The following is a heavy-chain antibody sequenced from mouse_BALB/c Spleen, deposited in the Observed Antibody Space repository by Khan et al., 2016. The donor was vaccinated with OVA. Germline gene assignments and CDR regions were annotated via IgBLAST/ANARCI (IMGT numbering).Heavy chain of an antibody. D-gene: IGHD2-3*01. CDR2: IDPENGNT. CDR3: ARAGYSPWFAY. J-gene: IGHJ3*01. CDR1: GFNIKDYY. V-gene: IGHV14-1*02. Sequence: EVQLQQSGAELVRPGALVKLSCKASGFNIKDYYIHWVKQRPEQGLEWIGWIDPENGNTIYDPKFKGKANITADKSSNTAYLHFSSLTSEDTAVFYCARAGYSPWFAYRGQGTLVTVSA.